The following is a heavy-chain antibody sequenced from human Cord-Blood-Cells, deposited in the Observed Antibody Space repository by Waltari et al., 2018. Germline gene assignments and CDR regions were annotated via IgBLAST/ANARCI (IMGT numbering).Heavy chain of an antibody. CDR2: LWYDGSNK. CDR1: GFTFSSYG. V-gene: IGHV3-33*01. CDR3: ARRSGDAFDI. D-gene: IGHD7-27*01. J-gene: IGHJ3*02. Sequence: QVQLVESGGGVVQPGRSLRLSCAASGFTFSSYGMHWVRQAPGKGLDWVEVLWYDGSNKYYADSVKGRFTISRDNSKNTLYLQMNSLRAEDTAVYYCARRSGDAFDIWGQGTMVTVSS.